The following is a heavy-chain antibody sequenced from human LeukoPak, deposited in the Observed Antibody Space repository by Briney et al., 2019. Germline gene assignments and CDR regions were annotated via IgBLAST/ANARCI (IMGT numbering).Heavy chain of an antibody. D-gene: IGHD6-13*01. J-gene: IGHJ4*02. CDR3: ALRTAAGAFDY. CDR1: GYTFTSYD. Sequence: ASVKVSCKASGYTFTSYDINWVRQATGQGLEWMGWINPNSGGTNYAQKFQGRVTMTRDTSISTAYMELSRLRSDDTAVYYCALRTAAGAFDYWGQGTLVTVSS. CDR2: INPNSGGT. V-gene: IGHV1-2*02.